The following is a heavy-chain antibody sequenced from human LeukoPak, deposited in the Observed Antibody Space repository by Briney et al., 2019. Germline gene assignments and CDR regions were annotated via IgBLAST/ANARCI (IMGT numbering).Heavy chain of an antibody. CDR1: RFTFDDYG. CDR3: ARGYYDSSGYHLFDY. CDR2: INWNGGST. D-gene: IGHD3-22*01. J-gene: IGHJ4*02. V-gene: IGHV3-20*04. Sequence: GGSLRLSCAAPRFTFDDYGMSWVRQAPGKGLKWVSGINWNGGSTGYADSVKGRFTISRDNAKNSLYLQMNSLSAEDTALYYCARGYYDSSGYHLFDYWGQGTLVTVSS.